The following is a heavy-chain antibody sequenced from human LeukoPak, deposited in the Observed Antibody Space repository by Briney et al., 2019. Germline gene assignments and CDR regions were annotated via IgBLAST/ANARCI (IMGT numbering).Heavy chain of an antibody. CDR3: ARGGVDHYGSGTYYLMYYFDH. CDR2: ISGSGGAT. CDR1: GFTFNTYG. D-gene: IGHD3-10*01. Sequence: GGSLRLSCAASGFTFNTYGMSWVRQAPGKGLEWVSSISGSGGATYYADSVKGRFTVSRDDPHNTLYLQMNSVRAEDTAVYFCARGGVDHYGSGTYYLMYYFDHWGQGALVTVSS. V-gene: IGHV3-23*01. J-gene: IGHJ4*02.